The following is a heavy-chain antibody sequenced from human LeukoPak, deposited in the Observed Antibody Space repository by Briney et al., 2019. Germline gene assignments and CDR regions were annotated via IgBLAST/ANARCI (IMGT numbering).Heavy chain of an antibody. D-gene: IGHD1-26*01. Sequence: GGSLRLSCATSGFPFSAYVMSWVRQAPGKGLEWVSGISASGGTTYYADSVKGRFTISRDNAKNSLYLQMNSLRDEDTAVYYCARDWSFAFDIWGQGTMVTVSS. CDR1: GFPFSAYV. CDR3: ARDWSFAFDI. J-gene: IGHJ3*02. CDR2: ISASGGTT. V-gene: IGHV3-48*02.